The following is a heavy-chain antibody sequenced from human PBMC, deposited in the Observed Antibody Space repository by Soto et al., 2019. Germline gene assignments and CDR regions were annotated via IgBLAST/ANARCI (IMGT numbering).Heavy chain of an antibody. J-gene: IGHJ3*02. CDR1: GFTFRNYG. CDR2: ITSGSDTI. D-gene: IGHD1-20*01. CDR3: ARDYTWTCHDAFDI. V-gene: IGHV3-48*02. Sequence: EVQLVESGGGLVQAGGSLRLSCAASGFTFRNYGMNWVRQAPGKGLEWISYITSGSDTIFYTDSVKGRFTISRDNARNSLYLQMNSLRDEDTAVYYCARDYTWTCHDAFDIWGLGTMVTVSS.